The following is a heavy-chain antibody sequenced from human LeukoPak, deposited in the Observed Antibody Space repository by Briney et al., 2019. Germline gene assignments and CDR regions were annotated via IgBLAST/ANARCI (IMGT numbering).Heavy chain of an antibody. CDR2: VRGSGYDT. D-gene: IGHD6-19*01. Sequence: GGSLRLSCAASGFTFSSYAMSWVRQAPGKGLEWVSAVRGSGYDTYYADSVKGRFTISRDSSKNTLYLQMNGLRAEDTAVYQCAKSTSVEDGFYIWGHGTMVTVSS. J-gene: IGHJ3*02. CDR3: AKSTSVEDGFYI. CDR1: GFTFSSYA. V-gene: IGHV3-23*01.